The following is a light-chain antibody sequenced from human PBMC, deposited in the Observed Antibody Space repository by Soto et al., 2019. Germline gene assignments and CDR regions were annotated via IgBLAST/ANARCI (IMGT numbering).Light chain of an antibody. CDR3: HQRQYWPPIT. CDR2: GAS. J-gene: IGKJ5*01. Sequence: MKQSPATLSVCPGERATLSCTASQSVDSNLAWYQQKPGQAPRLLIYGASTRATGISARFSGSGSGTDFTLTISSLEPEDFAVYYCHQRQYWPPITFGQGTLLEIK. V-gene: IGKV3-15*01. CDR1: QSVDSN.